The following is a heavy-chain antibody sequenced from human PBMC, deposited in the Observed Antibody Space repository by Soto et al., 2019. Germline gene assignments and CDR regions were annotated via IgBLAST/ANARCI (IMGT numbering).Heavy chain of an antibody. CDR2: IYPGDSDT. J-gene: IGHJ3*02. Sequence: GESLKISCKGSGYSFTSYWIGWVRQMPGKGLEWMGIIYPGDSDTRYSPSFQGQVTISADKSISTSYLQWSSLKASDTAMYYCARQAPYCSGGSCYSVGAFDICGQGTMVTVSS. CDR3: ARQAPYCSGGSCYSVGAFDI. V-gene: IGHV5-51*01. CDR1: GYSFTSYW. D-gene: IGHD2-15*01.